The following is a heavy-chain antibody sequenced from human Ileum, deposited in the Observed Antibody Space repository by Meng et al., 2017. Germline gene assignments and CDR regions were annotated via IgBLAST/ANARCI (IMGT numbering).Heavy chain of an antibody. CDR1: GGSVSSAGYQ. CDR3: ARDHWGSLDY. CDR2: AST. V-gene: IGHV4-61*08. D-gene: IGHD7-27*01. J-gene: IGHJ4*02. Sequence: QGQLQESGPGLVRPSETLSLICNVSGGSVSSAGYQWGWIRQPPGKGLEWIGYASTNYNPSLKSRVTISLDTSKNQFSLKLSSVTAADTAVYYCARDHWGSLDYWGQGILVTVSS.